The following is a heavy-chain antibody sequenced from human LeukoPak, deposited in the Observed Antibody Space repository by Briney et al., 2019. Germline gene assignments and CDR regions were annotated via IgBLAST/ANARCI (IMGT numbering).Heavy chain of an antibody. CDR2: MQSTGNS. Sequence: SETLSLTCSVSGDSISTYHWNWLRKPPGRGLEWIGYMQSTGNSNYNPSLRSRVTMFVDTSKNQVALILRSVTAADTAVYFCARDKQHSYGRYFDHWGQGALVTVSS. J-gene: IGHJ4*02. CDR3: ARDKQHSYGRYFDH. D-gene: IGHD5-18*01. V-gene: IGHV4-59*01. CDR1: GDSISTYH.